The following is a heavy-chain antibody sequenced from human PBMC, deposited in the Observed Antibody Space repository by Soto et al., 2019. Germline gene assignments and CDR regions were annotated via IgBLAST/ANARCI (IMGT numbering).Heavy chain of an antibody. CDR1: GFTLRTYW. D-gene: IGHD3-16*01. J-gene: IGHJ3*02. CDR3: AREYYDTSPYPQTDAYDI. V-gene: IGHV3-74*01. Sequence: EVQLVESGGGLVQPGGSLRLSCAASGFTLRTYWMHWVRQAPGKGLVWVSRINSDGSSTSYADSVKGRFTISRDNAKNTLYLQMNSLRADDTAVYYCAREYYDTSPYPQTDAYDIWGQGTMVTVSS. CDR2: INSDGSST.